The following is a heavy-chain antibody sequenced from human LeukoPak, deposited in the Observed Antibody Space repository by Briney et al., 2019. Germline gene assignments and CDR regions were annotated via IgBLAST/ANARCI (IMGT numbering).Heavy chain of an antibody. CDR3: ARDPGYCSGGSCPVFDY. CDR1: GGSISSSSYY. D-gene: IGHD2-15*01. V-gene: IGHV4-61*01. CDR2: IYYSGST. Sequence: PSETLSLTCTVSGGSISSSSYYWGWIRQPPGKGLEWIGYIYYSGSTNYNPSLKSRVTISVDTSKNQFSLKLSSVTAADTAVYYCARDPGYCSGGSCPVFDYWGQGTLVTVSS. J-gene: IGHJ4*02.